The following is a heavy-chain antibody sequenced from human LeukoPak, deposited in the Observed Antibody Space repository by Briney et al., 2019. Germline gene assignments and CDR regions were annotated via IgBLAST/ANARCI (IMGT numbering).Heavy chain of an antibody. V-gene: IGHV3-23*01. J-gene: IGHJ4*02. CDR2: IFGSGGSA. D-gene: IGHD6-19*01. CDR3: AKTTTGYSSGRYPGWPADS. CDR1: GFTFNTYA. Sequence: GGSLRLSCAASGFTFNTYAMYWVRQAPGKGLEWVSGIFGSGGSAHYADSVKGRFTISRDNSKNTVYLQMNSLRAEDTAVYYCAKTTTGYSSGRYPGWPADSWGQGALVTVSS.